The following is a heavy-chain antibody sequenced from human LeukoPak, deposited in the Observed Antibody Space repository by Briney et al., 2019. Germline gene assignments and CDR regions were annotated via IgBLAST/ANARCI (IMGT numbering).Heavy chain of an antibody. Sequence: AGGSVRLSCAVSGFIVSSNYMNWVRQAPGKGLEWVSVIYDTGSTYYADSVKGRFTISRENSKNTLFLQMNSLRAEDTAVYYCATEGGRSSSPRFSGFYFDYWGQGTLVTVSS. V-gene: IGHV3-53*01. CDR2: IYDTGST. CDR1: GFIVSSNY. CDR3: ATEGGRSSSPRFSGFYFDY. D-gene: IGHD6-13*01. J-gene: IGHJ4*02.